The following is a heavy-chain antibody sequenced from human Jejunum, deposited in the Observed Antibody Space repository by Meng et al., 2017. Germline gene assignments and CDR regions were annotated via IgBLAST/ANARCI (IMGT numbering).Heavy chain of an antibody. CDR2: TYYRSKWYN. CDR3: VRTSNWSLDY. V-gene: IGHV6-1*01. Sequence: VHRLHSARALLNPSQTRSHTCAIAGDSFSSNSAPWHWISQSPSRGLEWLGRTYYRSKWYNDYAESVKSRITINPATSKNQFSLQLNSVTPEDTAVYYCVRTSNWSLDYWGQGTLVTVSS. J-gene: IGHJ4*01. D-gene: IGHD6-13*01. CDR1: GDSFSSNSAP.